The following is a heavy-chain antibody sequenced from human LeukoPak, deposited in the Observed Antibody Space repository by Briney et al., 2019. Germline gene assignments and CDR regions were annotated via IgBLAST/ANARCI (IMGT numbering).Heavy chain of an antibody. V-gene: IGHV1-58*01. CDR3: AAPYTSSWFDL. Sequence: GASVKVSCKASGFTFTSRSAVQWVRQARGQRLEWIGWIVVDSDNTNYAENFQERVTITRDMSASTSYMELSSLGSEDTAVYFCAAPYTSSWFDLWGQGTLVTVSS. CDR2: IVVDSDNT. J-gene: IGHJ5*02. D-gene: IGHD6-13*01. CDR1: GFTFTSRSA.